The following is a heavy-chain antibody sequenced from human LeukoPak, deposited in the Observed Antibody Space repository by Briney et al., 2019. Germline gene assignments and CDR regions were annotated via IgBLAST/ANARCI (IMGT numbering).Heavy chain of an antibody. V-gene: IGHV3-66*01. CDR3: ARKLRPAFDI. CDR2: INSGGST. D-gene: IGHD1-7*01. Sequence: GGSLRLSCAASGFTVSSTYMSWVRQAPGKGLEWVSVINSGGSTYYADSVKGRFTISRDNSNNTLYLQMNSLRAEDTAVYYCARKLRPAFDIWCQGTMVTVSS. CDR1: GFTVSSTY. J-gene: IGHJ3*02.